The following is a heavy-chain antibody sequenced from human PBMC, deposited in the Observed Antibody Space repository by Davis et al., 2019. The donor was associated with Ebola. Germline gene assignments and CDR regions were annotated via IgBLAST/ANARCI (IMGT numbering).Heavy chain of an antibody. D-gene: IGHD6-19*01. V-gene: IGHV4-59*12. CDR2: IYYNGNT. CDR3: ATGGLYSSGWYGFDL. CDR1: GGSISTYY. Sequence: MPSETLSLTCTVSGGSISTYYWSWIRQPPGKGLEWIGYIYYNGNTNYNPSLKSRVTLSVDTSKNRFSLQLNSVTPEDTAVYYCATGGLYSSGWYGFDLWGQGTLVTVSS. J-gene: IGHJ4*02.